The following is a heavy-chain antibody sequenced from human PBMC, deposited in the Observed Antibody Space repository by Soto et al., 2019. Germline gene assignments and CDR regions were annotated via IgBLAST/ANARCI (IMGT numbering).Heavy chain of an antibody. CDR2: VYPSDSDV. Sequence: PGESLQISCQGSGYRFTSSWIGWVRQMPGKGLKWLGNVYPSDSDVRYSPSFEGRVTISADNSINTAYLHLLNLKASDTAIYYCTKGATSTFDSWGQGTRVSVSP. D-gene: IGHD3-16*01. V-gene: IGHV5-51*01. CDR3: TKGATSTFDS. CDR1: GYRFTSSW. J-gene: IGHJ4*02.